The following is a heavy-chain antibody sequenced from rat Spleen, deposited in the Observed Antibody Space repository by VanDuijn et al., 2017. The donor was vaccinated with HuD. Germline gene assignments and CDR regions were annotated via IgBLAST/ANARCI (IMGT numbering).Heavy chain of an antibody. CDR3: ARGYYVAFAY. CDR2: INSAVST. V-gene: IGHV3-3*01. J-gene: IGHJ3*01. D-gene: IGHD1-12*01. Sequence: VQLKESGPGLVQPSQTLSLTCTVSGFSLTSYHISWVRQPPGNKLEWMGYINSAVSTLYNPSLKSRISITRDTSKNQFFLQVDSVTTEDTATYYCARGYYVAFAYWGQGTLVTLSS. CDR1: GFSLTSYHI.